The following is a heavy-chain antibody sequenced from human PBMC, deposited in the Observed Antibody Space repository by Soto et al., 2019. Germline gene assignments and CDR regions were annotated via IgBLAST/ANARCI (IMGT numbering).Heavy chain of an antibody. CDR1: GGTFSSYA. CDR2: IIPIFGTA. J-gene: IGHJ4*02. CDR3: ARPAYCSSTSCYAPSSSVTN. D-gene: IGHD2-2*01. Sequence: QVQLVQSGAEVKKPGSSVKVSCKASGGTFSSYAISWVRQAPGQGLEWMGGIIPIFGTANYAQKFQGRVTITADESTSTAYMELSSLRSEDTAVYYCARPAYCSSTSCYAPSSSVTNWGQGTLVTVSS. V-gene: IGHV1-69*01.